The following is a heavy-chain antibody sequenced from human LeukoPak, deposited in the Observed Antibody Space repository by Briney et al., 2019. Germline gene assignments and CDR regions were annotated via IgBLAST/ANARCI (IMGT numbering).Heavy chain of an antibody. CDR2: ISSSGSSI. V-gene: IGHV3-48*03. D-gene: IGHD1-14*01. CDR1: GFTFSSYE. Sequence: RGSLRLSCAASGFTFSSYEMNWVRQAPGKGLEWVSYISSSGSSIYHADSVKGRFTISRDNAKNSLYLQMNSLRAEDTAVYYCGRDRSMDVWGQGTTVTVSS. CDR3: GRDRSMDV. J-gene: IGHJ6*02.